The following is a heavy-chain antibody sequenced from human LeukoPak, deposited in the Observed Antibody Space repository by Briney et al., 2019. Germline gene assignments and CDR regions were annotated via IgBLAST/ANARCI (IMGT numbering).Heavy chain of an antibody. V-gene: IGHV1-2*02. CDR2: INPNSGGT. CDR1: GYTFTGYY. CDR3: ARDHSVVVPAAINYYYGMDV. J-gene: IGHJ6*02. Sequence: ASVKVSCKASGYTFTGYYMHWVRQAPGQGLEWMGWINPNSGGTNYAQKFQGRVTMTRDTSISTAYMELSRLRSDDTAVYYCARDHSVVVPAAINYYYGMDVWGQGTTVTVSS. D-gene: IGHD2-2*02.